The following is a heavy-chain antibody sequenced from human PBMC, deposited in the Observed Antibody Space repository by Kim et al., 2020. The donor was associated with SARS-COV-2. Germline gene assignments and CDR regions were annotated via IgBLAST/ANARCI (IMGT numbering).Heavy chain of an antibody. V-gene: IGHV3-30-3*01. J-gene: IGHJ6*02. D-gene: IGHD3-10*01. CDR2: ISYDGSNK. Sequence: GGSLRLSCAASGFTFSSYAMHWVRQAPGKGLEWVAVISYDGSNKYYADSVKGRFTISRDNSKNTLYLQMNSLRAEDTAVYYCASYEFGESYGMDVWGQGTTVTVSS. CDR1: GFTFSSYA. CDR3: ASYEFGESYGMDV.